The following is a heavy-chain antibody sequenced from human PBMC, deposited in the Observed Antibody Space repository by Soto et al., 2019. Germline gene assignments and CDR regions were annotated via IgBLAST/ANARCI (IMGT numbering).Heavy chain of an antibody. J-gene: IGHJ4*02. V-gene: IGHV1-3*01. D-gene: IGHD6-19*01. CDR2: INAGNGNT. CDR3: ARLHSSGWYIFDY. Sequence: QVPLVQSGAEVKKPGASVKVSCKASGYTFTSYAMHWVRQAPGQRLEWMGWINAGNGNTKYSQKFQGRVTITRDTSGSTAYMELSSLKFEDTAVYYCARLHSSGWYIFDYWGQGTLVTVSS. CDR1: GYTFTSYA.